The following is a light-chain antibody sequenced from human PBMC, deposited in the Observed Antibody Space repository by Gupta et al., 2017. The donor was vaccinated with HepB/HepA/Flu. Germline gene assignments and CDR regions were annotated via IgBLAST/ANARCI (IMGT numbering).Light chain of an antibody. V-gene: IGKV1-39*01. J-gene: IGKJ5*01. CDR2: AAS. CDR1: QSISSY. CDR3: QQSYSTPIT. Sequence: DIQMTQSPSSLSACVGDRVTITCRASQSISSYLNWYQQKPGKAPKLLIYAASSLQSGVPSRFSGSGSGTDFTLTISSLQPEDFATYYCQQSYSTPITFGQGTRLEIK.